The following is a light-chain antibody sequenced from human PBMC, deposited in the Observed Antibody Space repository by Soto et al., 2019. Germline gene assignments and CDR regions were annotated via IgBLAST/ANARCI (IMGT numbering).Light chain of an antibody. V-gene: IGLV1-47*01. J-gene: IGLJ2*01. CDR1: SSNIGSNY. CDR2: RNN. CDR3: AAWDDSLSGPV. Sequence: VLTQPPSASGTPGQRVTISCSGSSSNIGSNYVYWYQQLPGTAPKLLIYRNNQRPSGVPDRFSGSKSGTSASLAISGLRSEDEADYYCAAWDDSLSGPVFGGGTKVTVL.